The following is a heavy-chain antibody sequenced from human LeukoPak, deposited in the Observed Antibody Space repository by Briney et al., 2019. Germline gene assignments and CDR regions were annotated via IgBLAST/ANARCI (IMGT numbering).Heavy chain of an antibody. V-gene: IGHV3-23*01. Sequence: GGSLGLSCAASGFTFSSYWMSWVRQAPGKGLEWVSAISGSGGSTYYADSVKGRFTISRDNSRNTLYLQMNSLRAEDTAVYYCTRVRGVIITSDYYYMDVWGKGTTVTVSS. CDR1: GFTFSSYW. D-gene: IGHD3-10*02. J-gene: IGHJ6*03. CDR3: TRVRGVIITSDYYYMDV. CDR2: ISGSGGST.